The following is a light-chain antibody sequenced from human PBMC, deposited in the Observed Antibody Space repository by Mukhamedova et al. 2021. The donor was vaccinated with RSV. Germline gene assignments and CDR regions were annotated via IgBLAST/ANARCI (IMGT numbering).Light chain of an antibody. Sequence: WDQHHPGKAPKLMIFDVTKRPSGVSYRFSGSRTGNTASLTISGLQAEDEADYYCSSYTTSYTYVFGTGTKV. CDR3: SSYTTSYTYV. CDR2: DVT. V-gene: IGLV2-14*03. J-gene: IGLJ1*01.